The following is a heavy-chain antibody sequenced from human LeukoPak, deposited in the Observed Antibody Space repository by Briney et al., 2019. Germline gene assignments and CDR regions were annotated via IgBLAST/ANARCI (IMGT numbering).Heavy chain of an antibody. Sequence: SETLSLTCTVSGGSISSGSYYWSWIRQPAGKGPEWIGRVYTSGSTNYNPSLKSRVTISVDTSKNQFSLKLSSVTAADTAVYYCAREKGKNIAAAGTIDYWGQGTLVTVSS. J-gene: IGHJ4*02. D-gene: IGHD6-13*01. CDR2: VYTSGST. CDR3: AREKGKNIAAAGTIDY. CDR1: GGSISSGSYY. V-gene: IGHV4-61*02.